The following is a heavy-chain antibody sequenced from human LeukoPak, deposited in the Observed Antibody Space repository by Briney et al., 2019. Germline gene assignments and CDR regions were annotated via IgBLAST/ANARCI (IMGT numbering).Heavy chain of an antibody. J-gene: IGHJ4*02. CDR1: GGTFSAYW. CDR2: INEDGSVK. CDR3: ARVPRDSDCY. Sequence: GGSLRLSCAVSGGTFSAYWMAWVRQSPGKGLEWVAEINEDGSVKYYVDSMKGRFTISRDNAKNPLYLQMNSPGAEDTAVYYCARVPRDSDCYWGQGTLVTVSS. V-gene: IGHV3-7*01. D-gene: IGHD2-21*02.